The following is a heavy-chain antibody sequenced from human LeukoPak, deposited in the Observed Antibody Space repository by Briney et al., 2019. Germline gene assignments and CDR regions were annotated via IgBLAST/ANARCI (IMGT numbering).Heavy chain of an antibody. CDR2: MNPNRGNT. V-gene: IGHV1-8*03. Sequence: ASVKVSCKASGYTFTSYDINWVRQATGQGLEWMGWMNPNRGNTGYAQKFQGRVTITRNTSISTAYMELSSLRSEDTAVYYCARGLSTMVRGVYYYYYYMDVWGKGTTVTVSS. J-gene: IGHJ6*03. CDR3: ARGLSTMVRGVYYYYYYMDV. D-gene: IGHD3-10*01. CDR1: GYTFTSYD.